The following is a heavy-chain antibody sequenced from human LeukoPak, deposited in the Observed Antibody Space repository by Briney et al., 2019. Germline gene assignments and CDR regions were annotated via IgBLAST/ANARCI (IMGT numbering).Heavy chain of an antibody. J-gene: IGHJ4*02. CDR2: ISASGGST. CDR3: ARDGGTYYYGSGIFDY. V-gene: IGHV3-23*01. CDR1: GFTFSDYA. D-gene: IGHD3-10*01. Sequence: GGSLRLSCAASGFTFSDYAMSWVRQAPGKGLEWVSSISASGGSTYYTDSVKGRFTISRDNSKNTLYLQMNSLRAEDTAVYYCARDGGTYYYGSGIFDYWGQGTLVTVSS.